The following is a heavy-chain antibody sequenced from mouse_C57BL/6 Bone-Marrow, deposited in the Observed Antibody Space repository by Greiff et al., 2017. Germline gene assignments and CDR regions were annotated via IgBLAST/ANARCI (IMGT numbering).Heavy chain of an antibody. V-gene: IGHV5-12*01. CDR2: ISNGGGST. CDR1: GFTFSDYY. Sequence: EVMLVESGGGLVQPGGSLKLSCAASGFTFSDYYMYWVRQTPEKRLEWVAYISNGGGSTYYPDTVKGRFTISRDNAKNTLYLQMSRLKSEDTAMYYCASDYWGQGTTLTVSS. CDR3: ASDY. J-gene: IGHJ2*01.